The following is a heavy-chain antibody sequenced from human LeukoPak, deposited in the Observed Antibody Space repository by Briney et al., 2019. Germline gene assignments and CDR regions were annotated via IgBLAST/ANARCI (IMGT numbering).Heavy chain of an antibody. J-gene: IGHJ4*02. CDR3: AKGGLRYSSGWYYFDY. CDR1: GFTFDDYV. Sequence: PGGSLRLSCAASGFTFDDYVMHWVRQAPGKGLEWVSGISWNSGSIGYADSVKGRFTISRDNAKNSLYLQMSSLRAEDTALYYCAKGGLRYSSGWYYFDYWGQGTLVTVSS. CDR2: ISWNSGSI. V-gene: IGHV3-9*01. D-gene: IGHD6-19*01.